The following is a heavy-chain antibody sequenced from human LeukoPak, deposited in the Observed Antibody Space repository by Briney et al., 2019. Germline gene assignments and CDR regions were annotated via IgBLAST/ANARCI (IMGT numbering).Heavy chain of an antibody. CDR3: VSEKYVQLGYYYYYYGMDV. J-gene: IGHJ6*02. V-gene: IGHV1-69*01. CDR2: IIPIFGTA. CDR1: GGTFSSYA. Sequence: SVKASCKASGGTFSSYAISWVRQAPGQGLEWMGGIIPIFGTANYAQKFQGRVTITADESTSTAYMELSSLRSEDTAVYYCVSEKYVQLGYYYYYYGMDVWGQGTTVTVSS. D-gene: IGHD1-1*01.